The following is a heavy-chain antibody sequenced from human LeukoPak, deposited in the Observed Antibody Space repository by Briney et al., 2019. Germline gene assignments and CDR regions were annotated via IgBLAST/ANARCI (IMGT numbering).Heavy chain of an antibody. J-gene: IGHJ5*02. CDR2: IYHSGST. CDR1: GGSISSGGYS. Sequence: SETLSLTCAVSGGSISSGGYSWSWIRQPPGKGLEWIGYIYHSGSTYYNPSLKSRVTISVDRSKNQFSLKLSSVTAADTAVYYCARGGGIVVVPAALKDGWFDPWGQGTLVTVSS. D-gene: IGHD2-2*01. V-gene: IGHV4-30-2*01. CDR3: ARGGGIVVVPAALKDGWFDP.